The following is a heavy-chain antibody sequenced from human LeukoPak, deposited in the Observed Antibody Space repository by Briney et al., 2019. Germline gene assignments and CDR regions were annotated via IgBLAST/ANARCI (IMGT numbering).Heavy chain of an antibody. CDR3: AKGETGYCSGGSCYTVY. CDR1: GFTFSSYG. V-gene: IGHV3-30*18. Sequence: GGSLRLSCAASGFTFSSYGMHWVRQAPGKGLEWVAVISYDGSNKYYADSVKGRFTISRDNSKNTLYLQMNSLRAEDTAVYYCAKGETGYCSGGSCYTVYWGQGTLVTVSS. J-gene: IGHJ4*02. D-gene: IGHD2-15*01. CDR2: ISYDGSNK.